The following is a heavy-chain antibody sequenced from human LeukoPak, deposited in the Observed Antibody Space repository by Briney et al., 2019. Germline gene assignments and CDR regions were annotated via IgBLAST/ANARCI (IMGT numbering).Heavy chain of an antibody. CDR3: ARDRYDYVWGSYRRIPNDY. J-gene: IGHJ4*02. CDR2: ISSSSSSTI. Sequence: PGGSLRLSCAASGFTFSSYSMNWVRQAPGKGLEWVSYISSSSSSTIYYADSVKGRFTISRDNAKNSLYLQMNSLRAEDTAVYYCARDRYDYVWGSYRRIPNDYWGQGTLVTVSS. D-gene: IGHD3-16*02. CDR1: GFTFSSYS. V-gene: IGHV3-48*01.